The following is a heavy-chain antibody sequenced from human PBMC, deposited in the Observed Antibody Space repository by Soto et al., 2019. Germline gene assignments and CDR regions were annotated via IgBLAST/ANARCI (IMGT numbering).Heavy chain of an antibody. J-gene: IGHJ4*02. V-gene: IGHV3-48*02. CDR3: ARGPLQQLEL. CDR2: ISSSGTNI. CDR1: GFIFNIYS. D-gene: IGHD6-13*01. Sequence: EAQLVESGGGLVQPGGSLRLSCAASGFIFNIYSMNWVRQAPGKGLEWVSYISSSGTNIYYADSVKGRFTISRDNAKNSLYLQMNSLRDEDTAVYYCARGPLQQLELWGQGTLVTVSS.